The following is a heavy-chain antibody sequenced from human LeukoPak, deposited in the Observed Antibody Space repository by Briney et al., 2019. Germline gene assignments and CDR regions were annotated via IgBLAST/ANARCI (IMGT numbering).Heavy chain of an antibody. D-gene: IGHD5-12*01. J-gene: IGHJ2*01. CDR2: VIPMYYTP. Sequence: SVKVSCKASGGTFSSYPISWVRQAPGQGLEWMGGVIPMYYTPNYAQKFQGRVTIIADDSTSTVYMELNSLKYEDTAVYYCARSPPHSGYDYWYFDLWGRGTLVTVSS. V-gene: IGHV1-69*13. CDR1: GGTFSSYP. CDR3: ARSPPHSGYDYWYFDL.